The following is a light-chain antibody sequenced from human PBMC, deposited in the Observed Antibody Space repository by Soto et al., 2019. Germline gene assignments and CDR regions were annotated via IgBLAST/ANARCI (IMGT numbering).Light chain of an antibody. J-gene: IGKJ4*01. CDR2: GAS. Sequence: EIVLTQSPGTLSLSPGERATLSCRASQSVSSNYLAWYQQKPGQAPRLLIFGASSRATGIPDRFSGSGSGTDFTLSISRLEPVDFAVYYCQRYGTSLPLPFDCEIKVDIK. CDR3: QRYGTSLPLP. V-gene: IGKV3-20*01. CDR1: QSVSSNY.